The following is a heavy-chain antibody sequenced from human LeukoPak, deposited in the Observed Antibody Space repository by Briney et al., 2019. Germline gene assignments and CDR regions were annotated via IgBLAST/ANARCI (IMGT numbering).Heavy chain of an antibody. V-gene: IGHV3-30*04. CDR3: ARSSGSYYYYYYYMDV. Sequence: GGSLRLSCAASGFTFSSYAMHGVRQAPGKGLEWVAVISYDGSNKYYADSVKGRFTISRDNSKNTLYLQMNSLRAEDTAVYYCARSSGSYYYYYYYMDVWGKGTTVTVSS. CDR1: GFTFSSYA. CDR2: ISYDGSNK. D-gene: IGHD1-26*01. J-gene: IGHJ6*03.